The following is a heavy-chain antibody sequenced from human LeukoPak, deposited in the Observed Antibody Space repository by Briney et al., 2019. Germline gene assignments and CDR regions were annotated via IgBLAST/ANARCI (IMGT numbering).Heavy chain of an antibody. J-gene: IGHJ4*02. CDR3: ANDPSYYDSSGYYSNLPPAQGDY. V-gene: IGHV3-30*02. CDR2: IRYDGSNK. Sequence: PGGSLRLSCAASGFTFSSYGMHWVRQAPGKGLEWVAFIRYDGSNKYYADSVKGRFTISRDNSKNTLYLQMNSLRAEDTAVYYCANDPSYYDSSGYYSNLPPAQGDYWGQGTLVTVSS. D-gene: IGHD3-22*01. CDR1: GFTFSSYG.